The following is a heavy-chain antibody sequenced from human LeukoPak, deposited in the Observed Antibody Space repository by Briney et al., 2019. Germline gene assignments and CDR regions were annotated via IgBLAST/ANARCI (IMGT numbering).Heavy chain of an antibody. Sequence: GGSLRLSCAAPGFTFSSYGMHWVRQAPGKGLEWVAVISYDGSNKYYADSVKGRFTISRDNSKNTLYLQMNSLRAEDTAVYYCAKDGPGPQFWAPFDAFDIWGQGTMVTVSS. J-gene: IGHJ3*02. CDR2: ISYDGSNK. V-gene: IGHV3-30*18. CDR1: GFTFSSYG. CDR3: AKDGPGPQFWAPFDAFDI. D-gene: IGHD3-3*02.